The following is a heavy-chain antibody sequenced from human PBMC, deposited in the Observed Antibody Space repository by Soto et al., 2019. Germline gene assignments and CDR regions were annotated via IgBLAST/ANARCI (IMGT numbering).Heavy chain of an antibody. CDR2: ISAYNGNT. CDR1: GYTFTSYG. V-gene: IGHV1-18*01. CDR3: ARDPPRGWFGEYHYYYYGMDV. J-gene: IGHJ6*02. D-gene: IGHD3-10*01. Sequence: ASVKVSCKASGYTFTSYGISWVRQAPGQGLEWMGWISAYNGNTNYAQKLQGRVTMTTDTSTSTAYMELRSLRSDDTAVYYCARDPPRGWFGEYHYYYYGMDVWGQGTTVPVSS.